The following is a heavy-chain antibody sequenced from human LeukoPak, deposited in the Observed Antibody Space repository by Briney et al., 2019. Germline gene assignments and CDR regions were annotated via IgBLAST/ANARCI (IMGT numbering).Heavy chain of an antibody. J-gene: IGHJ4*02. CDR3: ARDLVGSHTGYSSGAWDY. D-gene: IGHD3-9*01. Sequence: GASVKVSCKASGGTFSSYAISWVRQAPGQGLEWMGGIIPIFGTANYAQKFQGRLTITADESTSTAYMELSSLRPEDTAVYYCARDLVGSHTGYSSGAWDYWGQGTLVTVSS. CDR2: IIPIFGTA. CDR1: GGTFSSYA. V-gene: IGHV1-69*13.